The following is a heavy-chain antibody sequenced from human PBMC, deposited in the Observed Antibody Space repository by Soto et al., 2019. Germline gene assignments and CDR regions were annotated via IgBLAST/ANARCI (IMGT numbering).Heavy chain of an antibody. Sequence: SETLSLTCTVSGGSISSYYWSWIRQPPGKGLEWIGYIYYSGSTNYNPSLKSRVTISVDTSKNQFSLKLSSVTAADTAVYYCARAGTGDYYDRSGYPTRHNWFDPWGQGTLVTVSS. CDR1: GGSISSYY. D-gene: IGHD3-22*01. CDR3: ARAGTGDYYDRSGYPTRHNWFDP. J-gene: IGHJ5*02. V-gene: IGHV4-59*01. CDR2: IYYSGST.